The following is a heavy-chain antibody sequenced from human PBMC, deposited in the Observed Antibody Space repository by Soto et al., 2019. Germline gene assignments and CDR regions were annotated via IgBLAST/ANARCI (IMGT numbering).Heavy chain of an antibody. D-gene: IGHD3-22*01. V-gene: IGHV3-66*01. J-gene: IGHJ6*02. CDR3: ARGGVVITNTAYYYYYYGMDV. Sequence: PGGSVRLSCAASGFTVSSNYMSWVRQAPGKGLEWVSVIYSGGSTYYADSVKGRFTISRDNSKNTLYLQMNSLRAEDTAVYYCARGGVVITNTAYYYYYYGMDVWGQGTTVTVSS. CDR2: IYSGGST. CDR1: GFTVSSNY.